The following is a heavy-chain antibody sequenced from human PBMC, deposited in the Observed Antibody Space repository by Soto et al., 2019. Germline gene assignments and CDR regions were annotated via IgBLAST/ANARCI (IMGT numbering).Heavy chain of an antibody. V-gene: IGHV4-31*03. CDR1: GGSITSGDYY. J-gene: IGHJ5*02. D-gene: IGHD6-6*01. CDR2: IYYSGRT. Sequence: SETLSLTCTVSGGSITSGDYYWTWIRRPPGKGLEWIGYIYYSGRTYYNPSLNSRVSISVDTTENQFSLKVTSVTAADTSLYYCARGSFSSSSSWFDPWGRGTLVTVSS. CDR3: ARGSFSSSSSWFDP.